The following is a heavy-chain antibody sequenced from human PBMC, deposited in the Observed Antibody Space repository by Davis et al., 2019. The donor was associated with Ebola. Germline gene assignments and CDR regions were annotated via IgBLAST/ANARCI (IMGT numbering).Heavy chain of an antibody. Sequence: SVQVSCKASAGTFSSYAISWVLQAPGQGLEWMGGIIPIFGTANYAQKFQGRVTITADESTSTAYMELSSLRSEDTAVYYCATGVQGVIIIELGYFQHWGQGTLVTVSS. CDR3: ATGVQGVIIIELGYFQH. CDR1: AGTFSSYA. V-gene: IGHV1-69*13. CDR2: IIPIFGTA. D-gene: IGHD3-10*01. J-gene: IGHJ1*01.